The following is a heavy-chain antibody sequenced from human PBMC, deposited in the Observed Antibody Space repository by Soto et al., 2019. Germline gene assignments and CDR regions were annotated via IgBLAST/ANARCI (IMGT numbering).Heavy chain of an antibody. Sequence: ASVKVSCKASGYTFTGYYMHWVRQAPGQGLEWMGWINAGNGNAKYSQKFQGRVTITRDTSASTAYMELSSLRSEDTAVYYCARDILFDYWGQGTLVTVSS. CDR2: INAGNGNA. V-gene: IGHV1-3*01. J-gene: IGHJ4*02. D-gene: IGHD2-21*01. CDR3: ARDILFDY. CDR1: GYTFTGYY.